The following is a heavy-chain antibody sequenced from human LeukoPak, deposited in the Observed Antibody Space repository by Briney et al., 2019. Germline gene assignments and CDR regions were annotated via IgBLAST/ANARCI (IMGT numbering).Heavy chain of an antibody. CDR2: IIPIFGTA. Sequence: SVKVSCKASGCTFSSYAISWVRHPPGQGLERMGGIIPIFGTANYAQKFQGRVTITADESTSTAYMELSSLRSEDTAVYYCARDHGSGSYYNFDAFDIWGQGTMVTVSS. V-gene: IGHV1-69*13. J-gene: IGHJ3*02. CDR3: ARDHGSGSYYNFDAFDI. D-gene: IGHD3-10*01. CDR1: GCTFSSYA.